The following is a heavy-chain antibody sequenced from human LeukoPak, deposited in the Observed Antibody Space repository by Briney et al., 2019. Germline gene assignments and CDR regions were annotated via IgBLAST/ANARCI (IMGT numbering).Heavy chain of an antibody. V-gene: IGHV4-59*01. CDR2: IYYSGST. CDR3: ARAGYDYIWGSYRWGYYHYYYMDV. J-gene: IGHJ6*03. Sequence: PSETLSLTCTVSGGSISSYYLSWIRQPPGKGLEWIGYIYYSGSTNYNPSLKSRVTISVDTSKNQFSLKLSSVTAADTAVYYCARAGYDYIWGSYRWGYYHYYYMDVWGKGTTVTVSS. D-gene: IGHD3-16*02. CDR1: GGSISSYY.